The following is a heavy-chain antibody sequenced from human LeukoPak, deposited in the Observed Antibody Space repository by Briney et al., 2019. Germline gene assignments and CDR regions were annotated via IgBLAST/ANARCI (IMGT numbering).Heavy chain of an antibody. CDR2: ISGSGGST. D-gene: IGHD3-3*01. Sequence: GGSLRLSCAASGFTFSSYAMSWVRQAPGKGLEWVSDISGSGGSTYYADSVKGGFTISRDNTKNTLYLQMNRLRAEDTGVYYSAKDRDLVFYDFWSGNPGLNFDYWGQGTLVTVSS. J-gene: IGHJ4*02. CDR3: AKDRDLVFYDFWSGNPGLNFDY. V-gene: IGHV3-23*01. CDR1: GFTFSSYA.